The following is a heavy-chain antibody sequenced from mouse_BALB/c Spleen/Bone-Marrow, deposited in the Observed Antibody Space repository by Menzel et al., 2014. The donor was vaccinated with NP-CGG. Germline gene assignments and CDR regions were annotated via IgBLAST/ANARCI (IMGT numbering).Heavy chain of an antibody. CDR3: SRRAHYFGSGLDY. D-gene: IGHD1-1*01. V-gene: IGHV1-9*01. CDR1: GYIFSSYW. CDR2: ILPGSGNT. Sequence: VQLQQSGAELMKPGASVTISCKATGYIFSSYWIEWIKQRPGHGLEWIGEILPGSGNTNYNEKFRDKATLTAETSSNIAYMQLSSPTSEDSAVYYCSRRAHYFGSGLDYWGQGTTLTVSS. J-gene: IGHJ2*01.